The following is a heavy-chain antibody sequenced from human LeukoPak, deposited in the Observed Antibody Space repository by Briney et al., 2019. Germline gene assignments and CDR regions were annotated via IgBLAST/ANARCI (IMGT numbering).Heavy chain of an antibody. J-gene: IGHJ4*02. CDR3: ARSMTDSSGYSPSDY. D-gene: IGHD3-22*01. Sequence: GGSLRLSCAASGFIFSNYAMTWVRQAPGKGLEWVSVISSSGGSTHYADSVKGRFTISRDTSRSTLYLQMNSLRAEDTAVYYCARSMTDSSGYSPSDYWGQGTLVTVSS. CDR1: GFIFSNYA. CDR2: ISSSGGST. V-gene: IGHV3-23*01.